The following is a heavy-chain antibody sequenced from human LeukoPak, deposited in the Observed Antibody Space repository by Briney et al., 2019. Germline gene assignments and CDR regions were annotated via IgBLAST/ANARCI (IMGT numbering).Heavy chain of an antibody. D-gene: IGHD3-10*01. CDR1: GYTFSDYY. CDR2: INPNSGGT. J-gene: IGHJ3*02. V-gene: IGHV1-2*02. Sequence: ASVKFSCKASGYTFSDYYIHWVRQAPGQGLEWMGWINPNSGGTNYAQKFQGRVTMARDTSISTAYMELSRLRSDDTAVYYCARDVADYYGSGSYYTGGAFDIWGQGTMVTVSS. CDR3: ARDVADYYGSGSYYTGGAFDI.